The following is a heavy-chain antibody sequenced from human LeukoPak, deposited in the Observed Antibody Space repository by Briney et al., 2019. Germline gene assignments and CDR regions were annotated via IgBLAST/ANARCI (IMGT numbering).Heavy chain of an antibody. J-gene: IGHJ6*02. D-gene: IGHD2-8*02. Sequence: PGGSLRLSCAASGFTFSSYSMNWVRQAPGKGLEWVSSISSSSSYIYYADSVKGRFTISRDNAKNSLYLQMNSLRAEDTALYYCARDLHYWVAMDVWGQGTTVTVS. CDR3: ARDLHYWVAMDV. CDR1: GFTFSSYS. CDR2: ISSSSSYI. V-gene: IGHV3-21*04.